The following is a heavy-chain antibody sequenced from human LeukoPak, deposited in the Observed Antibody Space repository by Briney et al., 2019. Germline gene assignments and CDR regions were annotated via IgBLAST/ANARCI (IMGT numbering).Heavy chain of an antibody. CDR2: ISSCSSYI. J-gene: IGHJ4*02. D-gene: IGHD5-12*01. CDR1: GFTFSSYS. Sequence: GGSLRLSCAASGFTFSSYSMNWVRQAPGKGLEWVSSISSCSSYIYYADSVKGRFTISRDNAKNSLYLQMNSLRAEDTAVYYCARDPAAINFDYWGQGTLVTVSS. V-gene: IGHV3-21*01. CDR3: ARDPAAINFDY.